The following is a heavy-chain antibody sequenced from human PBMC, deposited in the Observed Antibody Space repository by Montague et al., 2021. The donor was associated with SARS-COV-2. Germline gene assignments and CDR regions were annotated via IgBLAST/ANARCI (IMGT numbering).Heavy chain of an antibody. D-gene: IGHD3-22*01. Sequence: IYYSGSTYYNPSLKSRVTISVDTSKNQFSLKLSSVTAADTAVYYCARDTRITMIVVVQGYGMDVWGQGNTVTVSS. V-gene: IGHV4-39*07. CDR2: IYYSGST. J-gene: IGHJ6*02. CDR3: ARDTRITMIVVVQGYGMDV.